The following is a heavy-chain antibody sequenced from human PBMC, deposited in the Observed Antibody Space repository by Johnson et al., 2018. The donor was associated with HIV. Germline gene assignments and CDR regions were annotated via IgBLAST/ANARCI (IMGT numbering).Heavy chain of an antibody. CDR3: ARALRTALGSPWNGGYDAFDI. D-gene: IGHD1-1*01. CDR1: GFTFSSYA. J-gene: IGHJ3*02. CDR2: IGTAGDT. V-gene: IGHV3-13*01. Sequence: MLLVESGGGLAQPGGSLRLSCAASGFTFSSYAMSWVRQAPGKGLEWVSAIGTAGDTYYPGSVKGRFTISRENAKNSLYLQMNSLRAGDTAVYYCARALRTALGSPWNGGYDAFDIWGQGTMVTVSS.